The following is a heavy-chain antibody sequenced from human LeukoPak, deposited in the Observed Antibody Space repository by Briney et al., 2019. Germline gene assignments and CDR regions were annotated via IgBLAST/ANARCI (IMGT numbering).Heavy chain of an antibody. CDR3: ARDYGYTPYYFDY. J-gene: IGHJ4*01. V-gene: IGHV3-23*01. CDR2: LTGRGDTT. Sequence: TGGSLRLSCAASGFTFDIYAMAWVRQASGKGLQWVSTLTGRGDTTYYAESLKGRFTISRDNSKNTVYLQMNSLRVDDTAVYYCARDYGYTPYYFDYWGEGTLVTVSS. D-gene: IGHD5-18*01. CDR1: GFTFDIYA.